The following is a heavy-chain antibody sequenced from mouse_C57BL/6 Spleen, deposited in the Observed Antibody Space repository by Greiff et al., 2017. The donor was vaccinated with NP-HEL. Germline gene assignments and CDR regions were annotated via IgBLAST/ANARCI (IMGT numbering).Heavy chain of an antibody. CDR3: ARQRDYYGSNWYFDV. Sequence: EVQLVESGGGLVKPGGSLKLSCAASGFTFSSYTMSWVRQTPEKRLEWVATISGGGGNTYYPDSVKGRFTISRDNAKNTLYLQMSSLRSEDTALFYCARQRDYYGSNWYFDVWGTGTTVTVSS. CDR1: GFTFSSYT. J-gene: IGHJ1*03. D-gene: IGHD1-1*01. CDR2: ISGGGGNT. V-gene: IGHV5-9*01.